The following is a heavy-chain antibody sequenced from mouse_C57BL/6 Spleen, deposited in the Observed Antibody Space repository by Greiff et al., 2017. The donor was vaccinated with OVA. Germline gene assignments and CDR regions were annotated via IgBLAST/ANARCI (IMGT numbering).Heavy chain of an antibody. D-gene: IGHD2-1*01. V-gene: IGHV5-17*01. Sequence: VQLKESGGGLVKPGGSLKLSCAASGFTFSDYGMHWVRQAPEKGLEWVAYTSSGSSTIYYADTVKGRFTISRDNAKNTLFLQMTSLRSEDTAMYYCARVYGSAMDYWGQGTSVTVSS. J-gene: IGHJ4*01. CDR1: GFTFSDYG. CDR2: TSSGSSTI. CDR3: ARVYGSAMDY.